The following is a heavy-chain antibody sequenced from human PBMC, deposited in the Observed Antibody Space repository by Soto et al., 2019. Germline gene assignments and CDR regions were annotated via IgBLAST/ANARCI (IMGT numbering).Heavy chain of an antibody. CDR1: GGSISSGDYY. CDR3: TREQTRSHYFDY. CDR2: IYHSGST. D-gene: IGHD1-1*01. J-gene: IGHJ4*02. Sequence: QVQLQESGPGLVKPSQTLSLTCTVSGGSISSGDYYWSWIRQPPGKGLEWIGYIYHSGSTYSNPALQSRLTISVDTSKNQFSLMLISVTAADTAVYYCTREQTRSHYFDYWGQGTLVTVSS. V-gene: IGHV4-30-4*01.